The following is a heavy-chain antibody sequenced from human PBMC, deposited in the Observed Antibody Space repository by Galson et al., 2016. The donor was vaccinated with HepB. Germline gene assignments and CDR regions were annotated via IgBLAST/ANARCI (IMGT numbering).Heavy chain of an antibody. Sequence: QSGAEVKKPGESLRISCKGFGYSFSNYWIGWVRQMPEKGLEWVAIIFPGDSDTRYRPSFQGHVSISADKSINTAYLQWDSLQASDTAIYFCARVPPTDGALPNDAFDVWGQGTTVIVSS. J-gene: IGHJ3*01. CDR2: IFPGDSDT. V-gene: IGHV5-51*01. D-gene: IGHD2-21*02. CDR3: ARVPPTDGALPNDAFDV. CDR1: GYSFSNYW.